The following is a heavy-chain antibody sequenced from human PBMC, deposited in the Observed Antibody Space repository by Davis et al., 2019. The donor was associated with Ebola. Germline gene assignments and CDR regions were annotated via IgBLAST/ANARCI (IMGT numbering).Heavy chain of an antibody. Sequence: AASVKVSCKASGYTFTSYGISWVRQAPGQGLEWMGWISAYNGNTNYAQKLQGRVTMTTDTSTSTAYMELRSLRSDDTAVYYCARGHCSGGSCYSSDIWGQGTMVTVSS. V-gene: IGHV1-18*01. J-gene: IGHJ3*02. CDR2: ISAYNGNT. CDR3: ARGHCSGGSCYSSDI. D-gene: IGHD2-15*01. CDR1: GYTFTSYG.